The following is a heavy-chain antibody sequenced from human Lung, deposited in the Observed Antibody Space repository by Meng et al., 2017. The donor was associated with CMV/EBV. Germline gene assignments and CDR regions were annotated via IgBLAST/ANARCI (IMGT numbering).Heavy chain of an antibody. CDR1: GASVSGNNAA. V-gene: IGHV6-1*01. D-gene: IGHD3-10*01. CDR3: SGFGTVGAGSGVYFDY. CDR2: TYYRSNWYN. Sequence: LXCATSGASVSGNNAAWDWIRQAPSRGLDWLGRTYYRSNWYNDYAVSVKSRITINPDTSKNQFSLQLNSVTPGDTAVYYYSGFGTVGAGSGVYFDYXGQAXLVTVSS. J-gene: IGHJ4*02.